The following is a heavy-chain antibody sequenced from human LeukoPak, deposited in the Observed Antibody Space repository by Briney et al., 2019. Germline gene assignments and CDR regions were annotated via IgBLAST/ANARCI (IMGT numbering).Heavy chain of an antibody. CDR1: GFTFSNYE. CDR2: ISRVGSTI. V-gene: IGHV3-48*03. CDR3: ARGSTVITLFDY. J-gene: IGHJ4*02. Sequence: GGSLRLSCAASGFTFSNYEMNWVRQAPGKGLEWVSYISRVGSTIYYADSVKGRFTISRDNAKNSLYLQMNSLRAEDSAIYYCARGSTVITLFDYWGQGTLVTVSS. D-gene: IGHD4-23*01.